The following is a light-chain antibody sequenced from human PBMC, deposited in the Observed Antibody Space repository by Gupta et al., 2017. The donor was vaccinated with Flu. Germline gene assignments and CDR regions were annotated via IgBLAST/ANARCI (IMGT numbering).Light chain of an antibody. CDR2: EVS. V-gene: IGLV2-14*01. J-gene: IGLJ1*01. CDR1: SSDVGGYNY. CDR3: SSYTSSSTRV. Sequence: TSSDVGGYNYVSWYQQHPGKAPKLMIYEVSNRPSGVSNRFSGSKSGNTASLTISGLQAEDEADYYCSSYTSSSTRVFGTGTRVTVL.